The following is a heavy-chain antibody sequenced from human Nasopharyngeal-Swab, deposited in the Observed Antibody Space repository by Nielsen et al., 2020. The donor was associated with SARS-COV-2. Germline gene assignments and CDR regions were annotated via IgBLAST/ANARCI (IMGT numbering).Heavy chain of an antibody. J-gene: IGHJ4*02. D-gene: IGHD3-22*01. CDR1: GFTVSSNY. V-gene: IGHV3-53*01. CDR3: ARALYYYDSEAYFDY. CDR2: IYSGGST. Sequence: GGSLRLSCAASGFTVSSNYMSWVRQAPGKGLELVSVIYSGGSTYYAYSVKGRFTISRDNSKNTLYLQMNSLRAEDTAVYYCARALYYYDSEAYFDYWGQGTLVTVSS.